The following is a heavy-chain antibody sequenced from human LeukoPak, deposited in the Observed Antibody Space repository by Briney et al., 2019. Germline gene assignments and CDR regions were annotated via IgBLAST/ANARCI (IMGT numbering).Heavy chain of an antibody. V-gene: IGHV3-30*18. D-gene: IGHD3-10*01. CDR2: ISYDGSDK. Sequence: PGGSLRLSCAASGFTFSSYGMHWVRQAPGEGLEWVAVISYDGSDKYYADSVEGRFTISRDNSENTLYLQMNSLRAEDTAIYYCAKGPYYGSGTHDDWGQGTLVTVS. CDR3: AKGPYYGSGTHDD. J-gene: IGHJ4*02. CDR1: GFTFSSYG.